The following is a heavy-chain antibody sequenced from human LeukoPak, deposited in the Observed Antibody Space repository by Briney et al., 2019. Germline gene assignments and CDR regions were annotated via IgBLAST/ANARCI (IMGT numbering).Heavy chain of an antibody. CDR3: AKDKYGDFDWYFDL. V-gene: IGHV3-74*01. Sequence: GGSLRLSCAASGFTFSSYWMHWVRQAPGKGLVWVSRINSDGSSTSYADSVKGRFTISRDNAKNSLYLQMNSLRAEDTALYYCAKDKYGDFDWYFDLWGRGTLVTVSS. D-gene: IGHD4-17*01. CDR2: INSDGSST. CDR1: GFTFSSYW. J-gene: IGHJ2*01.